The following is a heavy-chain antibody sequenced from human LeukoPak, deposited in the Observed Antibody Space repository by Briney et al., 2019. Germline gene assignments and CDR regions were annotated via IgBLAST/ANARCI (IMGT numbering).Heavy chain of an antibody. CDR2: ISRDGGDT. CDR3: AKLGHTSGYYARHSDY. CDR1: GFTFSSYN. D-gene: IGHD3-22*01. Sequence: PGGSLRLSCAASGFTFSSYNMNWVRQAPGRGLEWVSAISRDGGDTFYADSVKGRFTSSRDNSKNTVYLQMNSLRAEDTALYYCAKLGHTSGYYARHSDYWGQGTLVTVSS. J-gene: IGHJ4*02. V-gene: IGHV3-23*01.